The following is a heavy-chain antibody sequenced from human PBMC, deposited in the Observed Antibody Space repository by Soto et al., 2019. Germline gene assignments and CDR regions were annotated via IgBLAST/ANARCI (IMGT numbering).Heavy chain of an antibody. J-gene: IGHJ6*02. CDR3: ANGSGNTAMLAVAGTWGYYGMDV. Sequence: EASVKVSCKASGGTFSSYAISWVRQAPGQGLEWMGGIIPIFGTANYAQKFQGRVTITADESTSTAYMELSSLRSEDTAVYYCANGSGNTAMLAVAGTWGYYGMDVWGQGTTVTVSS. CDR1: GGTFSSYA. D-gene: IGHD6-19*01. CDR2: IIPIFGTA. V-gene: IGHV1-69*13.